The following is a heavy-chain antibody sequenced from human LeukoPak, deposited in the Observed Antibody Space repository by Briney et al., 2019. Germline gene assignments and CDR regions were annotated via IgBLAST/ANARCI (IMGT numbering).Heavy chain of an antibody. J-gene: IGHJ6*03. V-gene: IGHV3-48*03. D-gene: IGHD1-26*01. Sequence: GGSLRLSCAASGFTFSSYEMNWVREAPGKGRGWVSYISSSGSTIYYADSVKGRFTISRDNAKNSLYLQMNSLRAEDTAVYYCARDPRVGPTTYYYYYYMDVWGKGTTVTISS. CDR3: ARDPRVGPTTYYYYYYMDV. CDR1: GFTFSSYE. CDR2: ISSSGSTI.